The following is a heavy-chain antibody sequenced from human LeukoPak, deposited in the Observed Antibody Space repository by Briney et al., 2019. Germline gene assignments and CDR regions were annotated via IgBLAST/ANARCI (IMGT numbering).Heavy chain of an antibody. CDR1: GFTFSAYG. CDR2: ISGSGGNT. CDR3: AKDRGATVVTRFDY. J-gene: IGHJ4*02. Sequence: PGGSLRLSCVASGFTFSAYGMSWVRQAPGKGLEWVSHISGSGGNTYYADSVKGRFTISGDNSKNTLYLQMNSLRAEDTAVYYCAKDRGATVVTRFDYWGQGTLVTVSS. V-gene: IGHV3-23*01. D-gene: IGHD4-23*01.